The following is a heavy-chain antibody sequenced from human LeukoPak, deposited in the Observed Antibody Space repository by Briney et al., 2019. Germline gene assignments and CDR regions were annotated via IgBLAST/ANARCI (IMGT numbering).Heavy chain of an antibody. J-gene: IGHJ4*02. V-gene: IGHV4-4*02. Sequence: SETLSLTCAVSGDSISNNYWWRWVRQFPGKGLEWIGYIYHSGSTYYNSSLKSRVTISVDTSKNHFSLNLSSLTAADTAVYYCARGRNGDNVDYWGQGTLVTVSS. D-gene: IGHD2-15*01. CDR1: GDSISNNYW. CDR2: IYHSGST. CDR3: ARGRNGDNVDY.